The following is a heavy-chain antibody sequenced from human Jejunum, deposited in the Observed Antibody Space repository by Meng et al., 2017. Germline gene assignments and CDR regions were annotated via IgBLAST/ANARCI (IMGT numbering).Heavy chain of an antibody. D-gene: IGHD2-15*01. CDR3: ARAGSYCSGGSCFPSGY. Sequence: ASVKVSCKASGYTFSSYAISWVRQAPGQGLEWMGWMNPNSGDTSYAQKFQGRVTMTRDTSTSTADMELSSLTSDDTAVYFCARAGSYCSGGSCFPSGYWGQGTLVTVSS. CDR2: MNPNSGDT. V-gene: IGHV1-2*02. J-gene: IGHJ4*02. CDR1: GYTFSSYA.